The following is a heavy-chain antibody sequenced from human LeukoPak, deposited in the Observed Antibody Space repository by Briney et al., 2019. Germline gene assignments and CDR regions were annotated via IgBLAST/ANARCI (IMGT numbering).Heavy chain of an antibody. CDR1: GYTFTSYY. CDR3: ARDSIDSSGYYYTYH. CDR2: INPSGGST. J-gene: IGHJ5*02. D-gene: IGHD3-22*01. Sequence: ASVKVSCTASGYTFTSYYMHWVRQAPGQGLEWMGIINPSGGSTSYAQKFQGRVTMTRDTSTSTVYMELSSLRSEDTAVYYCARDSIDSSGYYYTYHWGQGTLVTVSS. V-gene: IGHV1-46*01.